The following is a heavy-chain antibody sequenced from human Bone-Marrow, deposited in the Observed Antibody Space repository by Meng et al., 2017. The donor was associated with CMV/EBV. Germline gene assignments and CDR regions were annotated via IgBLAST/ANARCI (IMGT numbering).Heavy chain of an antibody. CDR1: GYTFTSYY. CDR2: INPSGGTT. J-gene: IGHJ4*02. V-gene: IGHV1-46*01. CDR3: ATELDSSGWTPPGD. Sequence: ASVKVSCKASGYTFTSYYIHWVRQAPGQGLEWMGIINPSGGTTTYAQRFKGRVTMTRDTSTSTVYMELSSLISEDTAVYYCATELDSSGWTPPGDWGQGTLVTVSS. D-gene: IGHD6-19*01.